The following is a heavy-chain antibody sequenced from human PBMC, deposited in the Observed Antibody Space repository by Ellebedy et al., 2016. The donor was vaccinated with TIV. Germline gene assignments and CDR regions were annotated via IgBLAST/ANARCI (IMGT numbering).Heavy chain of an antibody. Sequence: GESLKISXAASGFNFGTYAMTWVRQAPGKGLEWVSSTNANGGSTYYAGSVKGRFTISRDNSKNTLFLQMTNLRADDTALYYCARWSDDAFDIWGRGTRVTVS. CDR3: ARWSDDAFDI. CDR1: GFNFGTYA. CDR2: TNANGGST. J-gene: IGHJ3*02. V-gene: IGHV3-23*01.